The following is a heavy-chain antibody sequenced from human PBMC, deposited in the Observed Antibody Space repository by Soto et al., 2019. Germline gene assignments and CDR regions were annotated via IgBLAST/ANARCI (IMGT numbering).Heavy chain of an antibody. CDR1: GFTFSSYA. Sequence: GGSLRLSCAASGFTFSSYAMHWVRQAPGKGLEWVAVISYDGSNKYYADSVKGRFTISRDNSKNTLYLQMNSLRAEDTAVYYCASARSSGWYYLGYWGQGTLVTVSS. D-gene: IGHD6-19*01. CDR3: ASARSSGWYYLGY. J-gene: IGHJ4*02. CDR2: ISYDGSNK. V-gene: IGHV3-30-3*01.